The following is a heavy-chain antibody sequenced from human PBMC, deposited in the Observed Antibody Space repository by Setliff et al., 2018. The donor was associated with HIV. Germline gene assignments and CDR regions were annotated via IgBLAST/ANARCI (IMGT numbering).Heavy chain of an antibody. CDR3: ARDPVITMMVGPRFYFDY. D-gene: IGHD3-22*01. CDR2: IYYSGST. J-gene: IGHJ4*02. Sequence: SETLSLTCSVSGASINSGSYYWTWIRQHPGKGLEWIGYIYYSGSTYYNPSLKSRLAMSLDTSSNQFSLKLRSVTAADTAVYYCARDPVITMMVGPRFYFDYWGQGILVTVSS. CDR1: GASINSGSYY. V-gene: IGHV4-31*03.